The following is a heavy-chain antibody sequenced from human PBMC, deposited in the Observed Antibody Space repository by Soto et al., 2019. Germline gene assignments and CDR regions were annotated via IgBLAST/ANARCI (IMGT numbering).Heavy chain of an antibody. J-gene: IGHJ6*02. Sequence: QVQLVQSGAEVKKPGSSVKVSCKASGGAFSDYAFSWVRQAPGQGLEWLGGIMPIFRAPDYAQKFQGRVTITADEFTRTGYMALNSVRSEDTAVYYCASWLKGPDIGNYYYGMDVWGQGTTVTVS. CDR2: IMPIFRAP. D-gene: IGHD2-15*01. V-gene: IGHV1-69*12. CDR3: ASWLKGPDIGNYYYGMDV. CDR1: GGAFSDYA.